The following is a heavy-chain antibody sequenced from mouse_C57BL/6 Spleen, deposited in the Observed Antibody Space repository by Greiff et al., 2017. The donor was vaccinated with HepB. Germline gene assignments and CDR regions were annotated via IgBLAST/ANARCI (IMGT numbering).Heavy chain of an antibody. CDR2: IWRGGST. CDR1: GFSLTSYG. D-gene: IGHD4-1*01. V-gene: IGHV2-5*01. J-gene: IGHJ4*01. CDR3: AKNLAGTRGYYAMDY. Sequence: VMLVESGPGLVQPSQSLSITCTVSGFSLTSYGVHWVRQSPGKGLEWLGVIWRGGSTDYNAAFMSRLSITKDNSKSQVFFKMNSLQADDTAIYYCAKNLAGTRGYYAMDYWGQGTSVTVSS.